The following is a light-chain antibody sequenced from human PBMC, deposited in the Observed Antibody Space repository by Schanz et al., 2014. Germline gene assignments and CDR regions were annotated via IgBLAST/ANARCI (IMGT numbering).Light chain of an antibody. CDR2: AAS. J-gene: IGKJ4*01. V-gene: IGKV1-12*01. CDR3: QKYISAPLT. Sequence: DIQMTQFPSSVSASVGDRVTITCRASQGIASWLAWYQQSPGKAPKLLISAASDLQSGVPSRFRGSGYGTNFTLNITSLQPEDVATYYCQKYISAPLTFGGGTKVQIK. CDR1: QGIASW.